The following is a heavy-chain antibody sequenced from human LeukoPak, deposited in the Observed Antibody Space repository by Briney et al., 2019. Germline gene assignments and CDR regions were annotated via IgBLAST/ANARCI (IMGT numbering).Heavy chain of an antibody. D-gene: IGHD6-6*01. CDR2: IYTNGNT. CDR3: ARGVLGSNNWFDP. CDR1: XXXISSXX. J-gene: IGHJ5*02. V-gene: IGHV4-4*07. Sequence: SETLSLTCTXSXXXISSXXWSWIRQXXXXXXXXIGRIYTNGNTYYNPSLKSRVTMSLDTSKNQFSLKLSSVTAADTAVYYCARGVLGSNNWFDPWGQGTLVTVSS.